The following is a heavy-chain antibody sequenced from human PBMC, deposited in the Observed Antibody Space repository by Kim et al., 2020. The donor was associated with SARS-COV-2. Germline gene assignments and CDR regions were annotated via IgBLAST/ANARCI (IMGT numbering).Heavy chain of an antibody. J-gene: IGHJ4*02. Sequence: SQTLSLTCAISGDSVSSNSYTWNWIRQSPSRGLEWLGRTYYRSKWYNDSALSVKSRITINPDTSKNQLSLQLNSVTPEDTAVYYCARISHGDHGSVSYWGQGTLVTVSS. CDR3: ARISHGDHGSVSY. D-gene: IGHD3-10*01. CDR2: TYYRSKWYN. CDR1: GDSVSSNSYT. V-gene: IGHV6-1*01.